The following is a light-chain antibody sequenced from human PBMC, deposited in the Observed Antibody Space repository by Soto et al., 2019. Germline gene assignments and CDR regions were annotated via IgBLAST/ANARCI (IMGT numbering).Light chain of an antibody. V-gene: IGKV1-5*01. J-gene: IGKJ1*01. CDR1: QSVGNW. CDR2: DVS. CDR3: QQYNTAWT. Sequence: DIQMTQSPSTVSASVGERVTITCRASQSVGNWLAWYQHKPGKAPKLLIYDVSSLESGLPSRFSGSGSGTEFSLTISSLQPDDFATYYCQQYNTAWTFGQGTKVDIK.